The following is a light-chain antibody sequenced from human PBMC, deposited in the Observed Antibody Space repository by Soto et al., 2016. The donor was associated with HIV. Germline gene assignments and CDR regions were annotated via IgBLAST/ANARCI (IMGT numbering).Light chain of an antibody. J-gene: IGLJ1*01. Sequence: SYELTQPPSVSVAPGKTARITCGGNNIGSKSVHWYQQKPGQAPVLVVYDDSDRPSGIPEPILWLQLWEHGHLTISRVEAGDEADYYCQVWDSSSDHLYVFGTGTKVTVL. CDR3: QVWDSSSDHLYV. V-gene: IGLV3-21*03. CDR2: DDS. CDR1: NIGSKS.